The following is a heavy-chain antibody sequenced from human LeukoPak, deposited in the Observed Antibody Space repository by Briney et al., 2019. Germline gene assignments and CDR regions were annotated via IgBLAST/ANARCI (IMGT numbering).Heavy chain of an antibody. J-gene: IGHJ4*02. CDR3: AKYYYGSGSYYPPGLDY. V-gene: IGHV3-23*01. CDR1: GFTFSSYA. CDR2: ISGSGGST. D-gene: IGHD3-10*01. Sequence: GGSLRLSCAASGFTFSSYAMSWVRQAPGKGLEWVSAISGSGGSTYYADSVKGRFTISRDNSKNTLYLQMNSLRAEDTAVYYCAKYYYGSGSYYPPGLDYWGQGTLVTVSP.